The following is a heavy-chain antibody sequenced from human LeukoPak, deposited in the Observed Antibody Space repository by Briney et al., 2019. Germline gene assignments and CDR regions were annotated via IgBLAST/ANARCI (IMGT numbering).Heavy chain of an antibody. V-gene: IGHV3-49*03. Sequence: PGGSLRLSCTASGFTFGDYAMSWFRQAPGKGLEWVGFIRSKAYGGTTEYAASVKGRFTISRDDSKSIAYLQMNSLKTEDTAVYYCTRKVRVDFWSHYFDYWGQGTLVTVSS. CDR3: TRKVRVDFWSHYFDY. D-gene: IGHD3-3*01. CDR1: GFTFGDYA. J-gene: IGHJ4*02. CDR2: IRSKAYGGTT.